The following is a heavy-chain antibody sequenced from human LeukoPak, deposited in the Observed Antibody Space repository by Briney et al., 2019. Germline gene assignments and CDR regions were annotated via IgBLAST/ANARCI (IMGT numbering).Heavy chain of an antibody. CDR2: IRGSGGST. Sequence: GGSLRLSCAASGFTFSSYAMSWVRQAPGKGLEWVAAIRGSGGSTYYAGSVKGRFTISRDDSKNTLYLQMNSLRADDTAVYYCAISRETGTRYFDYWGQGTLVTVSS. J-gene: IGHJ4*02. CDR3: AISRETGTRYFDY. D-gene: IGHD1-7*01. V-gene: IGHV3-23*01. CDR1: GFTFSSYA.